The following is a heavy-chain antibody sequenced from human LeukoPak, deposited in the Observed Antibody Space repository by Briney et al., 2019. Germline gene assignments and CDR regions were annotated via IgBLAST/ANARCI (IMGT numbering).Heavy chain of an antibody. Sequence: GGSLRLSYAASGFSFTTYAFHWVRQAPGKGLEWVSIIFQDGRDRNYADSVMGRFTISRDNSKSTLYLQMNSLRAEDTAVYYCARENSRNTFDIWGQGTMVAVSS. V-gene: IGHV3-33*01. J-gene: IGHJ3*02. CDR2: IFQDGRDR. CDR1: GFSFTTYA. CDR3: ARENSRNTFDI. D-gene: IGHD1-26*01.